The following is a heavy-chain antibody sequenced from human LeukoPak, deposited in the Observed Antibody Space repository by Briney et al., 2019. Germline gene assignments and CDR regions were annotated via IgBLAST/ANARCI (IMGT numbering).Heavy chain of an antibody. CDR2: IIPILGIA. CDR1: GYTFTSYD. CDR3: ARFIAVAGDRHGDY. V-gene: IGHV1-69*04. J-gene: IGHJ4*02. Sequence: SVKVSCKASGYTFTSYDINWVRQAPGQGLEWMGRIIPILGIANYAQKLQGRVTITADKSTSTAYMELSSLRSEDTAVYYCARFIAVAGDRHGDYWGQGTLVTVSS. D-gene: IGHD6-19*01.